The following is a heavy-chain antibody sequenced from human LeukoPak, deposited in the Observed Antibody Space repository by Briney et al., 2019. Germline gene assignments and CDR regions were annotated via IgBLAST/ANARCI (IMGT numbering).Heavy chain of an antibody. CDR3: ARDPAIDSSEVPGAFDI. CDR1: GYTFTSYY. J-gene: IGHJ3*02. V-gene: IGHV1-18*04. D-gene: IGHD6-19*01. Sequence: GASVKVSCKASGYTFTSYYMHWVRQAPGQGLEWMGWISAYNGNTNYAQKLQGRVTMTTDTSTSTAYMELRSLRSDDTAVYYCARDPAIDSSEVPGAFDIWGQGTMVTVSS. CDR2: ISAYNGNT.